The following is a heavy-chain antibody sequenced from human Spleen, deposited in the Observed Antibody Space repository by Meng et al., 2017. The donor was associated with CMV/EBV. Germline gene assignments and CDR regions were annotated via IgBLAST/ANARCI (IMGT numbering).Heavy chain of an antibody. CDR1: GFTFATYS. Sequence: WAPSGFTFATYSISWVRQSPGTALGCVSAISGIGGSTYYADYVKGRFTISRDNSKNTLYLQMNSLRAEDTAVYYCAKAGIAVAAFDYWGQGTLVTVSS. CDR3: AKAGIAVAAFDY. J-gene: IGHJ4*02. D-gene: IGHD6-19*01. V-gene: IGHV3-23*01. CDR2: ISGIGGST.